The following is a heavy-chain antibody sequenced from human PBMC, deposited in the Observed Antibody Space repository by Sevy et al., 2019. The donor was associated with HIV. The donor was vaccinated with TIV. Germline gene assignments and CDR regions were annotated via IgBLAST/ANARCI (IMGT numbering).Heavy chain of an antibody. J-gene: IGHJ3*02. CDR3: ARDGEYSSSPHAFDI. CDR2: IIPILGIA. D-gene: IGHD6-6*01. V-gene: IGHV1-69*10. Sequence: SVKVSCKASGGTFSSYAISWVRQAPGQGLEWMGGIIPILGIANYAQTFQGRVTITADKSTSTAYMELSSLRSEDTAVYYCARDGEYSSSPHAFDIWGQGTMVTVSS. CDR1: GGTFSSYA.